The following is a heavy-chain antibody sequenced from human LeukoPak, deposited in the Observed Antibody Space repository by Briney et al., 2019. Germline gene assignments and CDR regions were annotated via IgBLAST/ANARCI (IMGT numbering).Heavy chain of an antibody. D-gene: IGHD3-9*01. J-gene: IGHJ5*02. CDR2: INHSGST. V-gene: IGHV4-34*01. CDR3: ARRITLFRWFDP. CDR1: GGSFSGYY. Sequence: KSSETLSLTCAVYGGSFSGYYWSWIRQPPGKGLEWIGEINHSGSTNYNPSLKSLVTISVDTSKNQFSLKLSSVTAEDTAVYYCARRITLFRWFDPWGQGTLVTVSS.